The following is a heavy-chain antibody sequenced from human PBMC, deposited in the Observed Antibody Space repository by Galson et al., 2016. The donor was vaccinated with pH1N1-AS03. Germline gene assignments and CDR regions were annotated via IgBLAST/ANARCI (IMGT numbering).Heavy chain of an antibody. D-gene: IGHD3-3*01. Sequence: SETLSLTCIVSGDSVKNHYWSWVRQPAGKGLEWIGRIQISGNMDYNPSLRSRLTMSVDTSKNQFSLKLTSVTATDTAIYYCARLRSSGALVFESWGQGTLVVVSS. CDR3: ARLRSSGALVFES. V-gene: IGHV4-4*07. CDR1: GDSVKNHY. J-gene: IGHJ4*02. CDR2: IQISGNM.